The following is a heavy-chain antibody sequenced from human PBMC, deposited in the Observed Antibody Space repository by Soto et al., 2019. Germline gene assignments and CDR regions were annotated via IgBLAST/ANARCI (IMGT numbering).Heavy chain of an antibody. CDR3: ARIGYSYGYRTGYLAGVEIGWFDP. Sequence: QVTLKESGPVLVKPTETLTLTCTVSGFSLSNARMGVSWIRQPPGKALEWLAHIFSNDEKSYSTSLKSRLTISKDTSKSQVVLTMTNMDPVDTATYYCARIGYSYGYRTGYLAGVEIGWFDPWGQGTLVTVSS. CDR1: GFSLSNARMG. CDR2: IFSNDEK. J-gene: IGHJ5*02. V-gene: IGHV2-26*01. D-gene: IGHD5-18*01.